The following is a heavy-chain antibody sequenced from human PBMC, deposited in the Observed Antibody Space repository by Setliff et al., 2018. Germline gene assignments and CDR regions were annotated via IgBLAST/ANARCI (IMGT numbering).Heavy chain of an antibody. J-gene: IGHJ6*02. CDR1: GGSINSMSYY. CDR2: IYIGGQT. V-gene: IGHV3-66*04. D-gene: IGHD1-1*01. CDR3: ARQTGLGVHNLKDDTFYGVDV. Sequence: PSETLSLTCTVSGGSINSMSYYWGWIRQPPGKGLEWLSVIYIGGQTFYADSVKGRFTISRDDSKATLSLHMTSLRPDDTAMYYCARQTGLGVHNLKDDTFYGVDVWGQGIMVTVSS.